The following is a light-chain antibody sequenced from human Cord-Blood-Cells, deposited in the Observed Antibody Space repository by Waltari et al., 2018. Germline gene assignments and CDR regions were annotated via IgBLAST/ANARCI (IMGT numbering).Light chain of an antibody. V-gene: IGKV2-28*01. Sequence: DIVMTKSPLSLPVTPGEPAPISCRSSQSLLHSNGYNYLDWYLQKPGQSPQLLIYLGSNRASGVPDRFSGSGSGTDFTLKISRVEAEDVGVYYCMQALQTPFTFGPGTKVDIK. CDR3: MQALQTPFT. CDR2: LGS. J-gene: IGKJ3*01. CDR1: QSLLHSNGYNY.